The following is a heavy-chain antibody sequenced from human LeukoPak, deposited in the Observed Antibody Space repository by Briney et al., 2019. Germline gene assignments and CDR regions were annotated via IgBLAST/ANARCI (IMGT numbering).Heavy chain of an antibody. CDR1: GGSLSRGDYY. CDR2: ISESERT. D-gene: IGHD2-15*01. Sequence: PSQTLSLTCTVSGGSLSRGDYYWGWGSQPPGKGMEWVGYISESERTYYNPSLKSQVTLSVATSKNEFSLKLSSLTAADTAVYYCARTRVGFCSGGGCYRFFDYWGRGTLVIVSS. V-gene: IGHV4-30-4*01. CDR3: ARTRVGFCSGGGCYRFFDY. J-gene: IGHJ4*02.